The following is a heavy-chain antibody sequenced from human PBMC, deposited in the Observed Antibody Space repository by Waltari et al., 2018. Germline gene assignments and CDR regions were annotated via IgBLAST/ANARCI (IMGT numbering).Heavy chain of an antibody. CDR3: ASHPGLRFLEWLLF. J-gene: IGHJ4*02. Sequence: VKVSCKASGGTFSSYAISWVRQAPGQGLEWMGGIIPILGIANYAQKFQGRVTITADKSTSTAYMELSSLRSEDTAVYYCASHPGLRFLEWLLFWGQGTLVTVSS. CDR2: IIPILGIA. CDR1: GGTFSSYA. V-gene: IGHV1-69*10. D-gene: IGHD3-3*01.